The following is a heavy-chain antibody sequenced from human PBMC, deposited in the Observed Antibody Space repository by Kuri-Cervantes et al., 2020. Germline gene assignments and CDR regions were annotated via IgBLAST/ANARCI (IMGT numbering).Heavy chain of an antibody. CDR1: GGSISSYYW. D-gene: IGHD3-10*01. J-gene: IGHJ5*02. CDR3: AHRRAPLAGDWFDT. V-gene: IGHV2-5*08. Sequence: TLSLTCTVSGGSISSYYWSWIRQPPGKALEWLALIYWDDDKHYSPSLNSRLTITKDTSKNQVVLTMTNMDPVDTATYYCAHRRAPLAGDWFDTWGQGTLVTVSS. CDR2: IYWDDDK.